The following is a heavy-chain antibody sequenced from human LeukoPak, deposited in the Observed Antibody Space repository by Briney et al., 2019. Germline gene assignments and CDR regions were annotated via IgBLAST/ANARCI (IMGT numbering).Heavy chain of an antibody. D-gene: IGHD4-17*01. J-gene: IGHJ6*04. CDR2: ISGSGGST. CDR1: GFTFSSYV. Sequence: GGSLRLSCAASGFTFSSYVMRWVRQAPGKGLEWVSGISGSGGSTYYADSVKGRFTISRDNSKNTLYLQMNSLRAEDTAVYYCAKDSTVTSLYYYYGMDVWGKGTTVTVSS. V-gene: IGHV3-23*01. CDR3: AKDSTVTSLYYYYGMDV.